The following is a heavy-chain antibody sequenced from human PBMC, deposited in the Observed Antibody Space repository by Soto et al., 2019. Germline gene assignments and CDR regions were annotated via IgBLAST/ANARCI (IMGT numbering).Heavy chain of an antibody. CDR2: IYYSGST. V-gene: IGHV4-59*01. CDR1: GASISSYY. D-gene: IGHD1-26*01. Sequence: SETLSLTCTVSGASISSYYWSWIRQPPGKGLEWIGYIYYSGSTNYNPSLKSRVTISVDTSKNQFSLKLSSVTAADTAVYYCARTAARYTTRPLYYYYGMDVWGQGTMVTVSS. CDR3: ARTAARYTTRPLYYYYGMDV. J-gene: IGHJ6*02.